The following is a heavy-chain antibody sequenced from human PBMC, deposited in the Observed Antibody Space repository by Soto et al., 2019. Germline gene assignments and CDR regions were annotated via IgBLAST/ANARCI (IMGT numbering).Heavy chain of an antibody. CDR1: GGSFNDYY. Sequence: SETLSLTCAVSGGSFNDYYWTWIRQSPGKGLAWIGEINHSGRTNYNSSLESRVTISVDTSKNQFSLYITSVTAADTAVYYCARGRRSNMFRGLDPWGQGTQVTVSS. CDR3: ARGRRSNMFRGLDP. D-gene: IGHD3-10*01. J-gene: IGHJ5*02. CDR2: INHSGRT. V-gene: IGHV4-34*01.